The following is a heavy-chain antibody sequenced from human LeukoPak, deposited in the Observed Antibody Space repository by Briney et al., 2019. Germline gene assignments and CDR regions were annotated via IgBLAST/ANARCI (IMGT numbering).Heavy chain of an antibody. V-gene: IGHV3-23*01. CDR2: ISTSGGST. CDR3: AKVRTGHYFDY. Sequence: GGSLSFSGAAFGFTFSSIPWSGFAQAQGKGWVGVSSISTSGGSTYYADSVKGRFTISRDDSKTSLYLQMNSLRAEDTAVYYCAKVRTGHYFDYWGQGTLVTVSS. D-gene: IGHD1-1*01. J-gene: IGHJ4*02. CDR1: GFTFSSIP.